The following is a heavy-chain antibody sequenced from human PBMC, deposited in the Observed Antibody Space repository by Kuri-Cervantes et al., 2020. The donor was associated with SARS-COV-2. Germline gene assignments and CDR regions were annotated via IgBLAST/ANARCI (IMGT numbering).Heavy chain of an antibody. D-gene: IGHD3-3*01. CDR3: ARGKEWLLSLYYFDY. CDR2: INTNTGNP. V-gene: IGHV7-4-1*02. J-gene: IGHJ4*02. CDR1: GYTFTSYA. Sequence: ASVKVSCKASGYTFTSYAMNWVRQAPGQGLEWMGWINTNTGNPTYAQGFTGRFVFSLDTSVSTAYLQISSLKAEDTAVYYCARGKEWLLSLYYFDYWGQGTLVTVSS.